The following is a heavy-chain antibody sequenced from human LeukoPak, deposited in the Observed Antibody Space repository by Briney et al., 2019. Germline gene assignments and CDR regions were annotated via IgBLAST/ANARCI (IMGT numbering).Heavy chain of an antibody. D-gene: IGHD3-22*01. Sequence: GGSLRLSCAASGFTFSDYAMSWVRQAPGKGLEWVSSISSSSSYIYYADSVKGRFTISRDNAKNSLYLQMNSLRAEDTAVYYCARDGYYYDSSGYYYFDYWGQGTLVTVSS. CDR2: ISSSSSYI. V-gene: IGHV3-21*01. CDR3: ARDGYYYDSSGYYYFDY. J-gene: IGHJ4*02. CDR1: GFTFSDYA.